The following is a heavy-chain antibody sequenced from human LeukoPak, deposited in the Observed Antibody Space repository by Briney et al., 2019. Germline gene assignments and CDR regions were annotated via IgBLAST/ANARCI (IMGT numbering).Heavy chain of an antibody. V-gene: IGHV3-23*01. J-gene: IGHJ4*02. CDR3: AKANWVSNADAVG. CDR1: GFSFSSYA. D-gene: IGHD1-1*01. Sequence: GGSLRLSCAASGFSFSSYAMSWVRQAPARGLEWVSSIRGGSETFYADSVKGRFTLSRDSSRNTVYLQLNNLRVEDTAIYYCAKANWVSNADAVGWGQGTLVTVSS. CDR2: IRGGSET.